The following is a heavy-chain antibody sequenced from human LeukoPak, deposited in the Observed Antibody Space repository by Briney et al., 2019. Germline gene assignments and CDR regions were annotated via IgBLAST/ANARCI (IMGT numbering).Heavy chain of an antibody. D-gene: IGHD6-25*01. CDR1: GFTFSDYY. Sequence: GGSLRLSCAASGFTFSDYYMSWIRQAPGKGLEWVSYISSSGSTIYYADSVKGRFAISRDNAKKSLYLQINTLRAEDTAVYYCVRGPHIAATSYWGQGTLVTVSS. V-gene: IGHV3-11*01. CDR2: ISSSGSTI. J-gene: IGHJ4*02. CDR3: VRGPHIAATSY.